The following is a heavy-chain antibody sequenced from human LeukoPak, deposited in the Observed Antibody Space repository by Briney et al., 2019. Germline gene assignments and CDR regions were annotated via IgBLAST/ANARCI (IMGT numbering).Heavy chain of an antibody. D-gene: IGHD3-16*01. CDR2: ISGSGGST. Sequence: GGSLRLSCAASGFTFSSYAMSWVRQAPGKGLEWVSAISGSGGSTYYADSVKGRFRISRDNAKSSLDLEMNSLRAEDTAVYYCARAMSTFGGVRNYFDSWGQGTLVTVSS. CDR3: ARAMSTFGGVRNYFDS. CDR1: GFTFSSYA. J-gene: IGHJ4*02. V-gene: IGHV3-23*01.